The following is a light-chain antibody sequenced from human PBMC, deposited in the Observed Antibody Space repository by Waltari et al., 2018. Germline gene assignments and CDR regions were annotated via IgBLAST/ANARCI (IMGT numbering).Light chain of an antibody. CDR1: QTVRTTY. CDR2: GAS. CDR3: QQYDISPLT. V-gene: IGKV3-20*01. J-gene: IGKJ4*01. Sequence: EIVLTQSPGTLSLSPGERATLSCSARQTVRTTYLAWYQQKPGQAPTLLIYGASSRATGIPDRVSGSGSGTDFSLTISSLEPEDFAVYYCQQYDISPLTFGGGTKVEIK.